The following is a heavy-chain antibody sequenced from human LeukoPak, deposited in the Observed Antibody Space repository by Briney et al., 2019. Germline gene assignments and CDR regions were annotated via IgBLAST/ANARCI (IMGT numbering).Heavy chain of an antibody. D-gene: IGHD3-22*01. V-gene: IGHV4-59*08. Sequence: SETLSLTCTVSGGSISGYYWSWIRQSPGKGLVWIGYMYYSGSTNYNPSLESRITISIDMSNNQFSLTLSSVTAADTALYYCARHFTYCYDSSGYPRDAFDIWGQGTMVTVSS. CDR2: MYYSGST. CDR1: GGSISGYY. CDR3: ARHFTYCYDSSGYPRDAFDI. J-gene: IGHJ3*02.